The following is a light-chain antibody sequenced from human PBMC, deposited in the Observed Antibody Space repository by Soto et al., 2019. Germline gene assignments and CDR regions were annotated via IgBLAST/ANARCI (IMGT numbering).Light chain of an antibody. CDR2: GAS. CDR3: QQYGSSPYT. CDR1: QSVSSKS. V-gene: IGKV3-20*01. J-gene: IGKJ2*01. Sequence: ELVLTQSPGTLSLSPGARATLSCRASQSVSSKSLAWYQQKPGQAPMLLLRGASSRATATPDRFSGRESGTGFTRTISSLEPEDFAVYYCQQYGSSPYTFGQGTPLES.